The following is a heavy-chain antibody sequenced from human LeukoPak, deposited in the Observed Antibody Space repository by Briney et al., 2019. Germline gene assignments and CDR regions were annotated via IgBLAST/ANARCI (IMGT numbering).Heavy chain of an antibody. CDR2: ISGNGDSV. D-gene: IGHD3-22*01. Sequence: PGGSLRLSCAASGFTFSSYAVSWVRQAPGKGLEWVSGISGNGDSVYYADSVKGRFTISRDNSKNTLYLQMNSLRAEDTAVYYCAKGRLKFDYWGQGTLVTVSS. V-gene: IGHV3-23*01. CDR3: AKGRLKFDY. J-gene: IGHJ4*02. CDR1: GFTFSSYA.